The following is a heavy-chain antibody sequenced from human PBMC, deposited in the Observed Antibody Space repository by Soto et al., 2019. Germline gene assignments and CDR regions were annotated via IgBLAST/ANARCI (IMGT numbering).Heavy chain of an antibody. CDR1: GFTFSSYA. CDR2: ISYDGSNK. J-gene: IGHJ2*01. Sequence: QVQLVESGGGVVQPGRSLRLSCAASGFTFSSYAMHWVRQAPGKGLEWVAVISYDGSNKYYADSVKGRFTISRDNSKNSLYLQMNSLLAEDTAVYYSARPLWRDDYNWGYFDLWGRGPLVTVS. CDR3: ARPLWRDDYNWGYFDL. V-gene: IGHV3-30*14. D-gene: IGHD4-4*01.